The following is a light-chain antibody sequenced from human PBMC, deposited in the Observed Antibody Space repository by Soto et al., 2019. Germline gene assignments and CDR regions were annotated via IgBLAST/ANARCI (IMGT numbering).Light chain of an antibody. V-gene: IGLV2-14*01. J-gene: IGLJ2*01. Sequence: QSALTQPVSVSGSPGQSITISCTGTSSDVGGYDFVSWYQQHPGKAPKLMIYEVKNRPSGVSIRFSGSKSGNTASLTISGLKTDDEADYYCISYTATNTLVIGGGTKLTVL. CDR3: ISYTATNTLV. CDR2: EVK. CDR1: SSDVGGYDF.